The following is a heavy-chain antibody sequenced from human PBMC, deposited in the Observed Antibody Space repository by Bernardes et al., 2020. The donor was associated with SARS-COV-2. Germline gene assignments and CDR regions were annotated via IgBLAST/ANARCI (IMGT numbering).Heavy chain of an antibody. V-gene: IGHV1-18*01. D-gene: IGHD3-10*01. CDR2: ISGYSGDT. CDR3: AREQRITMVRGPRGYYFDY. J-gene: IGHJ4*02. CDR1: GYTFSSYG. Sequence: VKVSCKASGYTFSSYGISWVRQAPGQGLEWMGWISGYSGDTDYAQKVQGRVTMTTDTSTSTAYMELRSLRSDDTAVYYCAREQRITMVRGPRGYYFDYWGQGTLVTVSS.